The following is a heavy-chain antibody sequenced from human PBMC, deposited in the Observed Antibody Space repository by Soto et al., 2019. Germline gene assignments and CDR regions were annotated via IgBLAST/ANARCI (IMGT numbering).Heavy chain of an antibody. D-gene: IGHD2-21*02. J-gene: IGHJ4*02. V-gene: IGHV2-26*01. CDR1: GFSLSNARMG. CDR3: ARIERTSVVTYYFDY. Sequence: QVTFKESGPVLVKPTETLTLTCTVSGFSLSNARMGVSWIRQPPGKALEWLAHIFSNDEKSYSTSLKSRLTISKDTSKSQVVLTMTNMDPVDTATYYCARIERTSVVTYYFDYWGQGTLVTVSS. CDR2: IFSNDEK.